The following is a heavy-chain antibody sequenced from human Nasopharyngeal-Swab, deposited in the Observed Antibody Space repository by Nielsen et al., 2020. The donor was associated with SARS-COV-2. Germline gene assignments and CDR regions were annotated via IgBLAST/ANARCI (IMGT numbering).Heavy chain of an antibody. CDR3: AKSDDAVDI. CDR1: GFTLNTYA. J-gene: IGHJ3*02. CDR2: ISDSGGRT. Sequence: GESLKISCASSGFTLNTYAMSWVRQAPGAGLEWGSAISDSGGRTYYADSVKGRFTISRDNSQNTLFLQLNSLRAEDTAVYYCAKSDDAVDIWGQGTMVTVSS. V-gene: IGHV3-23*01.